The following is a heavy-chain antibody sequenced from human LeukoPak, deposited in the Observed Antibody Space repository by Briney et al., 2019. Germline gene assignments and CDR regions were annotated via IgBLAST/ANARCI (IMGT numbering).Heavy chain of an antibody. CDR2: IYDSGST. CDR1: GGSIRSSYYY. Sequence: PSETLSLTCTVSGGSIRSSYYYWGWIRQPPGKGLEWIGSIYDSGSTYYNPSLKSRVTISVDTSKNQFSLRLSSVTAADTAVYYCASGQFLVSNDYWGQGILVTVSS. D-gene: IGHD5/OR15-5a*01. V-gene: IGHV4-39*07. J-gene: IGHJ4*02. CDR3: ASGQFLVSNDY.